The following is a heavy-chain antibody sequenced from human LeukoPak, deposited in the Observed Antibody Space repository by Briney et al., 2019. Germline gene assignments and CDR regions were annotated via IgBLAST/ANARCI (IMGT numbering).Heavy chain of an antibody. CDR1: GGSISSGGYS. J-gene: IGHJ6*03. D-gene: IGHD3-10*01. Sequence: SETLSLTCAVSGGSISSGGYSWSWIRQPPGKGLEWIGYIYYSGSTYYNPSLKSRVTISVDTSKNQFSLKLSSVTAADTAVYYCASLYGSGSYYPGLSYYYYMDVWGKGTTVTISS. V-gene: IGHV4-30-2*03. CDR2: IYYSGST. CDR3: ASLYGSGSYYPGLSYYYYMDV.